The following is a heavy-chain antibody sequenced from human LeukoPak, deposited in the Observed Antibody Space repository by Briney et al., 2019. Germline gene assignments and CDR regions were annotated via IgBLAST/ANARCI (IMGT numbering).Heavy chain of an antibody. CDR2: ISPSGTT. J-gene: IGHJ5*02. Sequence: ASVKVSCKAFGYSLTTHDMHWVRQAPGQGLEWMGIISPSGTTTYAQKFQGRLTMTRDTSTSTVYMEVTSLRYEDTAVYYCARERNTAYDFDWFDPWGQGTLVTISS. V-gene: IGHV1-46*01. CDR3: ARERNTAYDFDWFDP. CDR1: GYSLTTHD. D-gene: IGHD5-12*01.